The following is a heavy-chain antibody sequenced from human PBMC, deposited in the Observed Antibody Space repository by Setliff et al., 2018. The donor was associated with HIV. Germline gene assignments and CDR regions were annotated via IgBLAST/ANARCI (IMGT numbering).Heavy chain of an antibody. J-gene: IGHJ3*01. Sequence: GASVKVSCKASGGSFTSYTFSWVRQAPGQSLEWMGRIIPTLNVANDAPKFQGRVTITADKSTSTVYMELSSLTSEDTAMYYCARDRGPNNSFWRGTKKTHAFDLWGQGTMVTVSS. D-gene: IGHD3-3*01. CDR1: GGSFTSYT. CDR2: IIPTLNVA. CDR3: ARDRGPNNSFWRGTKKTHAFDL. V-gene: IGHV1-69*04.